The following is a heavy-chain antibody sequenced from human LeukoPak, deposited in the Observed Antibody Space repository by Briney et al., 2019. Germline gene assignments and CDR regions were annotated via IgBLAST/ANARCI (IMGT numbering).Heavy chain of an antibody. CDR2: INPSGGST. CDR3: ARAAFLDSDGYNYYFDY. V-gene: IGHV1-46*01. J-gene: IGHJ4*02. CDR1: GYTFTSYY. D-gene: IGHD5-24*01. Sequence: ASVKVSCKASGYTFTSYYMHWVRQAPGQGLEWMGIINPSGGSTSYAQKFQGRVTMTRDTSTSTVYMELSSLRSEDTAVYYCARAAFLDSDGYNYYFDYWGQGTLVTVSS.